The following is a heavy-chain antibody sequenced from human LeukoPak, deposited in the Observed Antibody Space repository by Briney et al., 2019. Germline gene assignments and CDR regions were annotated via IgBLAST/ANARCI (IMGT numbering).Heavy chain of an antibody. J-gene: IGHJ4*02. V-gene: IGHV4-34*01. CDR1: GGSFSGYY. CDR3: ATPGIVYYYDSSGYYGY. Sequence: SETLSLTCAVYGGSFSGYYWSWIRQPPGKGLEWIGEINHSGSTNYNPSLKSRVTISVDTSKNQFSLKLSSVTAADTAVYYCATPGIVYYYDSSGYYGYWGQGTLVTVSS. CDR2: INHSGST. D-gene: IGHD3-22*01.